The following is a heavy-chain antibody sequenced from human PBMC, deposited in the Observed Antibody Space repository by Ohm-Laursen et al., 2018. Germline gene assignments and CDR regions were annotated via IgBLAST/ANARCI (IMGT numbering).Heavy chain of an antibody. V-gene: IGHV3-11*04. CDR3: AREGGYDSPGNYYGMDV. D-gene: IGHD5-12*01. J-gene: IGHJ6*02. CDR2: ISGGGGAI. Sequence: SLRLSCSASGFTFSDYYMSWIRQAPGKGLEWVSKISGGGGAINYADSVKGRFTISKDNAKNSLYLQMNSLRVEDTAVYYCAREGGYDSPGNYYGMDVWGQGTTVTVSS. CDR1: GFTFSDYY.